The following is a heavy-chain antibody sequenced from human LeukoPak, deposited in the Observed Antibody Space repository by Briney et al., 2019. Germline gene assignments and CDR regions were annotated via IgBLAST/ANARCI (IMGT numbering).Heavy chain of an antibody. CDR2: IFSNDEK. V-gene: IGHV2-26*01. CDR1: GFSLNNARMG. Sequence: SGPVLVKPTETLTLTCTVSGFSLNNARMGVSWIRQPPGKALEWLAHIFSNDEKSYSTSLKSRLTISKDTSKSQVVLTMTNMDPVDTATYYCAHTTAGSYYYYYMDVWGKGTTVTVSS. CDR3: AHTTAGSYYYYYMDV. D-gene: IGHD6-13*01. J-gene: IGHJ6*03.